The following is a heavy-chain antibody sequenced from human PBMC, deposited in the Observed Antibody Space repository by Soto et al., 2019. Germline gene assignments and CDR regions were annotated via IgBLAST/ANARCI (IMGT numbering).Heavy chain of an antibody. CDR3: AEGGGGLELRD. CDR2: VSGSGAII. CDR1: GLTFSNYY. V-gene: IGHV3-23*01. D-gene: IGHD1-7*01. J-gene: IGHJ4*02. Sequence: EVQLLESGGGLVQPGGSLRLSCAASGLTFSNYYMNWVRQAPGKGLEWVSVVSGSGAIIYYADSVKGRFTITRDNSKNMLYLQMNTLRAGDMAVYYCAEGGGGLELRDWGQGTLVTVSS.